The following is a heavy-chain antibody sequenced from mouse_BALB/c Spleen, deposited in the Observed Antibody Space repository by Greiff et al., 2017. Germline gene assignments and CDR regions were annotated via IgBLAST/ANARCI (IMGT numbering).Heavy chain of an antibody. D-gene: IGHD1-1*01. V-gene: IGHV5-6-5*01. J-gene: IGHJ2*01. CDR2: ISSGGST. Sequence: EVKLVESGGGLVKPGGSLKLSCAASGFTFSSYAMSWVRQTPEKRLEWVASISSGGSTYYPDSVKGRFTISRDNARNILYLQMSSLRSEDTAMYYCARDYCGSRDYFDCWGEGTTLTVSS. CDR1: GFTFSSYA. CDR3: ARDYCGSRDYFDC.